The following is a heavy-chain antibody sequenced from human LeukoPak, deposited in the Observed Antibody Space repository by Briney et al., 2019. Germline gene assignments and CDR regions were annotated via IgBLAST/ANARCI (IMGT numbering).Heavy chain of an antibody. V-gene: IGHV3-23*01. Sequence: GGSLRLSCAASGFTFSSYAMSWVRQAPGKGLEWVSVISGSGGSTYYADSVKGRFTISRDNSKNTLYLQMNSLRAEDTAVYYCAKDLLGYCTSTSCYIWGMDVWGQGTTVTVSS. CDR1: GFTFSSYA. J-gene: IGHJ6*02. CDR3: AKDLLGYCTSTSCYIWGMDV. CDR2: ISGSGGST. D-gene: IGHD2-2*02.